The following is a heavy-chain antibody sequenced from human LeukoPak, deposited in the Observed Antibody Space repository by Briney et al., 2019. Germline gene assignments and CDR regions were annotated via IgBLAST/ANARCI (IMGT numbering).Heavy chain of an antibody. D-gene: IGHD1-26*01. CDR2: ISGSGGST. J-gene: IGHJ4*02. Sequence: GGSLRLSCAASGFTFSSYAMSWVRQAPGKGLEWVSAISGSGGSTYYADSVKGRFTISRDNAKNSLYLQMNSLRVEDTAVYYCARDVSYVGAVDYWGQGTLVTVSS. V-gene: IGHV3-23*01. CDR3: ARDVSYVGAVDY. CDR1: GFTFSSYA.